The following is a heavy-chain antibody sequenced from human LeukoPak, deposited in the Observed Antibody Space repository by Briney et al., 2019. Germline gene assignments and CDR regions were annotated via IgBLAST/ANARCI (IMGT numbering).Heavy chain of an antibody. CDR1: GFTFSSYA. CDR3: TVVVVAATEY. CDR2: ISGSGGST. J-gene: IGHJ4*02. Sequence: GGSLRLSCAASGFTFSSYAMSWVRQAPGRGLEWVSAISGSGGSTYYADSVKGWFTISRDNAKNSLYLQMNSLRAEDTAVYYCTVVVVAATEYWGQGTLVTVSS. D-gene: IGHD2-15*01. V-gene: IGHV3-23*01.